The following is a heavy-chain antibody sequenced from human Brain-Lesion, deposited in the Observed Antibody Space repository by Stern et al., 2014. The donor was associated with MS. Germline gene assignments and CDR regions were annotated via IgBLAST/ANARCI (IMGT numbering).Heavy chain of an antibody. CDR1: GFTVSDYW. V-gene: IGHV3-7*01. CDR2: INQEGSDK. CDR3: ARIDRGNYDFWSGYYDYWFDP. Sequence: VQLVESGGDLVQPGGSLRLSCVASGFTVSDYWLTWVRQAPGKGLQWVANINQEGSDKNYVDSVKGRFTISRDNAKNSLYLQMNSLRVDDTAVYYCARIDRGNYDFWSGYYDYWFDPWGQGTLVTVSS. J-gene: IGHJ5*02. D-gene: IGHD3-3*01.